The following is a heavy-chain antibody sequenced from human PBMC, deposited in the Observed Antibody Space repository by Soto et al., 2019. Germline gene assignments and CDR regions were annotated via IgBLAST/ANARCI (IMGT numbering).Heavy chain of an antibody. V-gene: IGHV4-4*02. Sequence: SETLSLTGAVSGVSLTSGNWWTWVRQSPQRGLEYIGEIFHDGTANYYPSFERRVAMSVDTSRNQFSLKLTSVTAADTAVYFCARLVYDPRVNYLYFHFWAPGTLVTVSS. CDR1: GVSLTSGNW. CDR3: ARLVYDPRVNYLYFHF. J-gene: IGHJ4*02. CDR2: IFHDGTA. D-gene: IGHD3-22*01.